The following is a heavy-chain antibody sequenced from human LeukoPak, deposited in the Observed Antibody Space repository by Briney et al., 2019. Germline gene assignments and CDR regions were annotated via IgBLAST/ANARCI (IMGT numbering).Heavy chain of an antibody. J-gene: IGHJ4*02. V-gene: IGHV3-21*01. CDR2: ISSSISYI. Sequence: GGSLRLSCAASGFTFSSYSMNWVRQAPGKGLEWVSSISSSISYIYYADSVEGRFTISRDNAKNSLYLQMNSLRAEDTAVYYCARDDYYDILTGLPGLDYWGQGTLVTVSS. D-gene: IGHD3-9*01. CDR1: GFTFSSYS. CDR3: ARDDYYDILTGLPGLDY.